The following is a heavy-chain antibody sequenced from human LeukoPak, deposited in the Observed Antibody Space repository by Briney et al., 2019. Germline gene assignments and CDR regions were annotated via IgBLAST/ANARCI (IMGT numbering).Heavy chain of an antibody. D-gene: IGHD3-22*01. CDR3: TTDLYYDSSGYYYGGFNAFDI. J-gene: IGHJ3*02. Sequence: PGGSLRLSCAASGFTFSDYYMSWIRQAPGKGLEWVGRIKSKTDGGTTDYAAPVKGRFTISRDDSKNTLYLQMNSLKTEDTAVYYCTTDLYYDSSGYYYGGFNAFDIWGQGTMVTVSS. CDR2: IKSKTDGGTT. CDR1: GFTFSDYY. V-gene: IGHV3-15*01.